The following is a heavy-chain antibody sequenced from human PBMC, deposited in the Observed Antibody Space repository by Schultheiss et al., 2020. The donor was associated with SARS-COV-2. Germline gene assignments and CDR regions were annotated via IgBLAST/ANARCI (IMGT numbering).Heavy chain of an antibody. CDR2: INPSGGST. J-gene: IGHJ6*02. V-gene: IGHV1-46*01. Sequence: ASVKVSCKASGYTFTGYYMHWVRQAPGQGLEWMGIINPSGGSTSYAQKFQGRVTMTRDMSTSTAYMELSSLRSEDTAVYYCAAAPKPITMVRWYYGMDVWGQGTTVTVSS. D-gene: IGHD3-10*01. CDR1: GYTFTGYY. CDR3: AAAPKPITMVRWYYGMDV.